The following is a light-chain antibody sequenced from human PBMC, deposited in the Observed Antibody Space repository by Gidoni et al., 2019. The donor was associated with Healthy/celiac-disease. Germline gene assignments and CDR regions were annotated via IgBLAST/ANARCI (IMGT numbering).Light chain of an antibody. V-gene: IGKV1-39*01. CDR1: QSISSY. CDR2: AAS. CDR3: QQSYSTPRYT. J-gene: IGKJ2*01. Sequence: IQITQSPSSLSASVGDRVTITCRASQSISSYLNWYQQKPGKAPKLLIYAASSLQSGVPSRFSGSGSGTDFTLTISSLQPEDFATYYCQQSYSTPRYTFGQGTKLEIK.